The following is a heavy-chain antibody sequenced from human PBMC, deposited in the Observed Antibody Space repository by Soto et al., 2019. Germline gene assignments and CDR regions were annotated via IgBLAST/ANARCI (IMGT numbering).Heavy chain of an antibody. CDR1: GFTFSNHW. D-gene: IGHD1-20*01. Sequence: VQLVESGGGLVQPGESLRLSCAASGFTFSNHWINWIRQTPGRGLEWLAVIKQDGSEKYYVDSVKGRFTVSRDNAMNSAYLQMNSRRVDDTAVYYCARDWYMDYWGQGTLVTGSS. CDR3: ARDWYMDY. CDR2: IKQDGSEK. J-gene: IGHJ4*02. V-gene: IGHV3-7*04.